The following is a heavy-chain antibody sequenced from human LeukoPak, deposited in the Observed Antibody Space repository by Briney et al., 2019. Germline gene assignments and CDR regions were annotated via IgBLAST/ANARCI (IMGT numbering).Heavy chain of an antibody. Sequence: GRSLRLSRAASGFTFSIYAMHWVRQAPGKGLEWVAGISYNGTNEFYSDSVKGRFTITRDNSKNTVFLQVDSLRAEDTGVYHCARDRGGSGFYYFDYWGQGTLVTASS. J-gene: IGHJ4*02. CDR3: ARDRGGSGFYYFDY. D-gene: IGHD2-15*01. V-gene: IGHV3-30-3*01. CDR2: ISYNGTNE. CDR1: GFTFSIYA.